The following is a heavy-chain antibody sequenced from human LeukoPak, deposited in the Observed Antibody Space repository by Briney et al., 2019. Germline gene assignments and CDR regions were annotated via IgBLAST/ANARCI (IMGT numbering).Heavy chain of an antibody. CDR2: IIPIIGTA. CDR3: ARDPYCSSTSCRPRSPNYFDY. CDR1: GGTFSSYA. V-gene: IGHV1-69*05. J-gene: IGHJ4*02. Sequence: SVKVSCKASGGTFSSYAISWVRQAPGQGLEWMGRIIPIIGTANYAQKFQGRVTITTDASTSTAYMKPSSLRSEDTAVYYCARDPYCSSTSCRPRSPNYFDYWGQGTLVTVSS. D-gene: IGHD2-2*01.